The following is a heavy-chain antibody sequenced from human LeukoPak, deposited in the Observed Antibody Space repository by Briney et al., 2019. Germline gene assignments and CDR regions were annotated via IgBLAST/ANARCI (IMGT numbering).Heavy chain of an antibody. V-gene: IGHV3-21*04. D-gene: IGHD5-18*01. Sequence: GGSLRLSCATSGFTFSSYSMNWVRQAPGKGLEWVSSISSSSSYIYYADSVKGRFTISRDNAKNSLYLQMNSLRAEDTAVYYCAKSPATATYFDYWGQGTLVTVSS. CDR1: GFTFSSYS. J-gene: IGHJ4*02. CDR2: ISSSSSYI. CDR3: AKSPATATYFDY.